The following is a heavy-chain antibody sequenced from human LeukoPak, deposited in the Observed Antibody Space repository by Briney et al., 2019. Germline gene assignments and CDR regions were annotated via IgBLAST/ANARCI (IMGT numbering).Heavy chain of an antibody. V-gene: IGHV1-24*01. CDR1: GYTLTELS. CDR3: ATDGGNWNDGDY. J-gene: IGHJ4*02. Sequence: ASVKVSCKVSGYTLTELSMHWVRQAPGKGLEWMGGFDPEDGETIYAQKFQGRVTMTEDTSTDTAYMELSSLRSEDTAVYYCATDGGNWNDGDYWGQGTLVTVSS. D-gene: IGHD1-20*01. CDR2: FDPEDGET.